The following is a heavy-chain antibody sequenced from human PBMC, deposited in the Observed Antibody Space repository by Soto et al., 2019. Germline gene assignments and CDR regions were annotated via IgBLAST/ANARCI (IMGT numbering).Heavy chain of an antibody. D-gene: IGHD3-16*01. V-gene: IGHV4-31*03. J-gene: IGHJ6*02. CDR3: ARWKEVPGHARRYYYGIDV. CDR1: GDSVTSAPYY. CDR2: IYYDVST. Sequence: QVQLQESGPGLVKPSQTLSLTCTVSGDSVTSAPYYWYWIRQHPGKGLEWIGYIYYDVSTYYNPSLKSRVTISIDPSKDQFSLKVTSVTAADTALYYCARWKEVPGHARRYYYGIDVWGQGTTVTVSS.